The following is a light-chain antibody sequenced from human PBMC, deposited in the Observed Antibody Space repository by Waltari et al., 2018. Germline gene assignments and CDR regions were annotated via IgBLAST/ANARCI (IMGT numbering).Light chain of an antibody. J-gene: IGLJ6*01. Sequence: QSVLTQPPSASGTPGQRVTISCSGSSSNIGSNPVNWYQQLPGTAPKLLIYTNNQRPSWVPDRFSGSKSGTSASLAISGLQSEDEAHYYCATWDDSLNGNVFGSGTKVIVL. CDR3: ATWDDSLNGNV. V-gene: IGLV1-44*01. CDR2: TNN. CDR1: SSNIGSNP.